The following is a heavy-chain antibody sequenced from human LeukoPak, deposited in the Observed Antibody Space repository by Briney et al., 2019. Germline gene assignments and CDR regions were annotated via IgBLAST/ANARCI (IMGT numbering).Heavy chain of an antibody. CDR1: GASINTYY. D-gene: IGHD3-3*01. J-gene: IGHJ5*02. V-gene: IGHV4-59*12. Sequence: SETLSLTCTVSGASINTYYWSWIRQPPGKPLEWIGYIYSGSTKYDPSLQSRVTISVDTSKNQFSLKLSSVTAADTAVYYCARVVGRNQYYDFWSGYYLNWFDPWGQGTLVTVSS. CDR2: IYSGST. CDR3: ARVVGRNQYYDFWSGYYLNWFDP.